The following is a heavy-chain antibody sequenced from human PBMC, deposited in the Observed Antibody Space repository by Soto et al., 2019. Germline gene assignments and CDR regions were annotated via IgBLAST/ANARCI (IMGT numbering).Heavy chain of an antibody. Sequence: QLVQSAVEVKRPGASVKVSCEASGYTFIDYGITWVRQAPGQGLEWMGWISTSIGHTNYAQKFQGRVTMTTDTPTSTAYMELRRLRSDDTAVYYCARGSYCSGGTCTTWFDPWGQGTLVTVSS. V-gene: IGHV1-18*01. CDR3: ARGSYCSGGTCTTWFDP. J-gene: IGHJ5*02. D-gene: IGHD2-15*01. CDR2: ISTSIGHT. CDR1: GYTFIDYG.